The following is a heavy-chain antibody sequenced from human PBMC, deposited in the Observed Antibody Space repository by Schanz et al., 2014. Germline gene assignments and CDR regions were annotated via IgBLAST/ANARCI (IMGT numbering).Heavy chain of an antibody. Sequence: EVQLVESGGGLVKPGGSLRLSCTASRIIFGTYSMNWIRQTPKGLEWVSSINSRSNFIYYADSVKGRFTISRDNAKNSLYLQINRLRAEDTAVYYCAGAVATIRADSFDIGGQGTMVAVSS. CDR1: RIIFGTYS. J-gene: IGHJ3*02. CDR3: AGAVATIRADSFDI. D-gene: IGHD5-12*01. V-gene: IGHV3-21*01. CDR2: INSRSNFI.